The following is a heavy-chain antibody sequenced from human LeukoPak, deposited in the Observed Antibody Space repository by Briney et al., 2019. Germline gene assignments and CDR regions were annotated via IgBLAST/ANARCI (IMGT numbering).Heavy chain of an antibody. J-gene: IGHJ6*04. D-gene: IGHD2-2*01. Sequence: PSETLSLTFSVYGGSFSGYYWGSIPQPPGKGLEWVGEINHRETTNYNPSLKSRVTISVDTSKNQFSLKLRSVSAAETAVYSCARGIGLVVAAHGMDVWGKGATVTVSS. CDR2: INHRETT. V-gene: IGHV4-34*01. CDR1: GGSFSGYY. CDR3: ARGIGLVVAAHGMDV.